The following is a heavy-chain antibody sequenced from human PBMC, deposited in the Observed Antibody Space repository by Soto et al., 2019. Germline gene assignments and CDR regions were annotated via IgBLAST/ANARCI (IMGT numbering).Heavy chain of an antibody. Sequence: QVQLQQWGAGLLKPSETLSLTCAVYGGSFSGYYWSWIRQPPGKGLEWIGEINHSGSTNYNPSLKSRVTISADTFKNQFSLKLSSVTAADTAVYYCARGNVQWLVPPHYYFDYWGQGTLVTVSS. J-gene: IGHJ4*02. CDR2: INHSGST. D-gene: IGHD6-19*01. CDR3: ARGNVQWLVPPHYYFDY. V-gene: IGHV4-34*01. CDR1: GGSFSGYY.